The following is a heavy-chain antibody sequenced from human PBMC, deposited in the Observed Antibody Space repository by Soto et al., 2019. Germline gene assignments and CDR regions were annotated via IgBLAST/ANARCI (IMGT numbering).Heavy chain of an antibody. V-gene: IGHV1-3*05. D-gene: IGHD5-18*01. CDR1: GYTFNSYA. CDR2: INAGNGNT. Sequence: QVQLVQSGAEEKKPGASVKVSCKASGYTFNSYAMLWVRQAPGQRLEWMGWINAGNGNTKYSQKFQGRVTITRDTSASTAYMELSSLRSEDTAVYYCARDPGYSFGYTWGQGTLVTVSS. J-gene: IGHJ5*02. CDR3: ARDPGYSFGYT.